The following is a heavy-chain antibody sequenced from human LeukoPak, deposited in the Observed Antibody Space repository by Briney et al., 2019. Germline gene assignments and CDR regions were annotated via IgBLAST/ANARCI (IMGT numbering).Heavy chain of an antibody. D-gene: IGHD6-19*01. Sequence: GRSLRLSCAASGFTFSSYGMHWVRQAPGKGLEWVAVISYDGSSKYYADSVKGRFTISRDNSKNTLYLQMNSLRAEDTAVYYCAREDIAVAGYDYWGQGTLVTVSS. CDR3: AREDIAVAGYDY. V-gene: IGHV3-30*03. CDR1: GFTFSSYG. J-gene: IGHJ4*02. CDR2: ISYDGSSK.